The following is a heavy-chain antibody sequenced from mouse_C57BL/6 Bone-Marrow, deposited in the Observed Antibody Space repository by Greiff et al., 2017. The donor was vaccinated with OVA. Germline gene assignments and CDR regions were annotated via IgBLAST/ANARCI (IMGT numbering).Heavy chain of an antibody. V-gene: IGHV14-2*01. CDR3: AREGVTGTGYYAMDY. CDR1: GFNIKDYY. CDR2: IDPEDGET. Sequence: VQLKESGAELVKPGASVKLSCTASGFNIKDYYMHWVKQRTEQGLEWIGRIDPEDGETKYAPQFQGKATLTADTASNTAYLQLSSLTSEDTAVYYCAREGVTGTGYYAMDYWGQGTSVTVSS. J-gene: IGHJ4*01. D-gene: IGHD4-1*01.